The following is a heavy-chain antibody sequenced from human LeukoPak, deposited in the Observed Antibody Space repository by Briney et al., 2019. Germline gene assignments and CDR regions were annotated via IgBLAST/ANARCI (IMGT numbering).Heavy chain of an antibody. CDR3: ARVRWLSAAGTEGNFDY. Sequence: PGGSLRLSCAASGFTFSSYRMNWVRQAPGKGLEWVSSISSSSSYIYYADSVKGRFTISRDNAKNSLYLQMDSLRAEDTAVYYCARVRWLSAAGTEGNFDYWGQGTLGTVSS. CDR2: ISSSSSYI. V-gene: IGHV3-21*01. D-gene: IGHD6-13*01. J-gene: IGHJ4*02. CDR1: GFTFSSYR.